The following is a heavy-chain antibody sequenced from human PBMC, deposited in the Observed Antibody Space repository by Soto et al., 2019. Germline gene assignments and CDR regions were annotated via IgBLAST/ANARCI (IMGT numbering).Heavy chain of an antibody. CDR2: ISYDDGSKK. D-gene: IGHD2-8*01. CDR3: AKDRIKGVSPNGSLDY. J-gene: IGHJ4*02. CDR1: GFTFISDG. V-gene: IGHV3-30*18. Sequence: QVQLVESGEGVVQPGTSLRLSCAAAGFTFISDGMHWVRQAPVKGLEWVAVISYDDGSKKYYADSVKGRFTISRDNSQNTLILQKNSLRPEDTAVYYCAKDRIKGVSPNGSLDYWGQGTLVTVSS.